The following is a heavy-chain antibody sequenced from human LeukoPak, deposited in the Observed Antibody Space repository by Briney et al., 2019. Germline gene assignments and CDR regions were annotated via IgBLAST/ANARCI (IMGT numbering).Heavy chain of an antibody. V-gene: IGHV4-38-2*02. J-gene: IGHJ5*02. D-gene: IGHD2-15*01. Sequence: PSETLSLTCTVSGYSISTGYYWGWIRQPPGKGLEWIGSMYHSGSTYYNPSLKSRVTMSADTSKNQFSLKLNSVTAADTAVYYCAGDGAVVAATQVYNWFDPWGQGTLVTVSS. CDR1: GYSISTGYY. CDR3: AGDGAVVAATQVYNWFDP. CDR2: MYHSGST.